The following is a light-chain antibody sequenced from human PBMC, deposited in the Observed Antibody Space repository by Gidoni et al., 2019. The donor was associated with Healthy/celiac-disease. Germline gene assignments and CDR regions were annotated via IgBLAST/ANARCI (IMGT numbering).Light chain of an antibody. CDR3: QQSYSTRWT. Sequence: SQMTQSPSSLSASVGDRVTITCRASQSISSYLNWYQQKPGKAPKLLIYAASSLQSGFPSRFSGSGSGTDFTLTISSLQPEDFATYYCQQSYSTRWTFXQXTKVEIK. CDR2: AAS. J-gene: IGKJ1*01. CDR1: QSISSY. V-gene: IGKV1-39*01.